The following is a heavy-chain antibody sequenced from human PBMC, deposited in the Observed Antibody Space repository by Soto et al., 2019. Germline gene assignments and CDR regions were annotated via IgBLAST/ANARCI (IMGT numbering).Heavy chain of an antibody. CDR1: GFTFSSYS. V-gene: IGHV3-21*01. D-gene: IGHD6-6*01. Sequence: GGSLRLSCAASGFTFSSYSMNWVRQAPGKGLEWVSSISSSSSYIYYADSVKGRFTISRDNAKNSLYLQMNSLRAEDTAVYYCARTSLSNWYFDLWGRGTLVTVSS. CDR3: ARTSLSNWYFDL. J-gene: IGHJ2*01. CDR2: ISSSSSYI.